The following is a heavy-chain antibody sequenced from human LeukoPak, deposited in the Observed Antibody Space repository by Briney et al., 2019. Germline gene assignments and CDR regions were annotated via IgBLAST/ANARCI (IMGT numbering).Heavy chain of an antibody. D-gene: IGHD6-6*01. CDR2: INPNSGGT. CDR3: ARGPNSVYSSFWGN. J-gene: IGHJ4*02. Sequence: ASVKVSCKASGYTFTGYYMHWVRQAPGQGLEWMGWINPNSGGTNYAQKFQGRVTMTRDTSISTAYMELSRLRSGDTAVYYCARGPNSVYSSFWGNWGQGTLVTVSS. CDR1: GYTFTGYY. V-gene: IGHV1-2*02.